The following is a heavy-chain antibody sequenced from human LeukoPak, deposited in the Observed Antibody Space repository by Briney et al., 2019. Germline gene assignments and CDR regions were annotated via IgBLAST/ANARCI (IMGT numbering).Heavy chain of an antibody. CDR3: ARGIGGRYYDSSGYYSEYYFDY. CDR2: IYSGGST. Sequence: GGSLRLSCAASGFTVSSNYMSWVRQAPGKGLEWVSVIYSGGSTYYADSVKGRFTISRDNSKNTLYLQMNSLRAEDTAVYYCARGIGGRYYDSSGYYSEYYFDYWGQGTLVTVSS. D-gene: IGHD3-22*01. V-gene: IGHV3-66*01. CDR1: GFTVSSNY. J-gene: IGHJ4*02.